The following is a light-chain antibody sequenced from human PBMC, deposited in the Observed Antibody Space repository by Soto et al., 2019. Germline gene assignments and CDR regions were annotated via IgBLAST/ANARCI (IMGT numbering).Light chain of an antibody. CDR2: AAS. V-gene: IGKV1-39*01. CDR1: QNIDRY. J-gene: IGKJ2*01. Sequence: DIQMTQSPSSLSASVGDRVTITCRASQNIDRYLNWYQQRPGKAPKLLIYAASSLQSGVPSRFSGSGSGTDFTLTISSLQPEDFATYYCQQSYSSLYTFGQGTKVEI. CDR3: QQSYSSLYT.